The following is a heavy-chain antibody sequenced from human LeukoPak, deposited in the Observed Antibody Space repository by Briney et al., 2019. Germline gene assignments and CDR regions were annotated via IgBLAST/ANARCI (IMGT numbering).Heavy chain of an antibody. J-gene: IGHJ4*02. CDR1: GYSFTNHA. V-gene: IGHV1-3*01. CDR3: ARKAIVGYWDDSSGYYSYFDY. CDR2: INAGNGNT. Sequence: GASVKVSCKASGYSFTNHAIHWVRQAPGQRLEWMGWINAGNGNTKYSQKFQGRVTITRDTSASTAYMELSSLRSEDTAVYYCARKAIVGYWDDSSGYYSYFDYWGQGTLVTVSS. D-gene: IGHD3-22*01.